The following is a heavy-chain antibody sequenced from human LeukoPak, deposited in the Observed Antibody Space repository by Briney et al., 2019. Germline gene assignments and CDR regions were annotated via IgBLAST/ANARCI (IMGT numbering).Heavy chain of an antibody. D-gene: IGHD3-22*01. CDR2: IYPGDSDT. J-gene: IGHJ4*02. V-gene: IGHV5-51*01. CDR1: GYRFTNSW. CDR3: TRPDSSGFYTD. Sequence: GEPLKISCKGSGYRFTNSWIGWVRQIPGKGLEWMAIIYPGDSDTRYSPSFQGQVTISADKSISTAYLQWSSLKASDAAMYYCTRPDSSGFYTDWGQGALVTVSS.